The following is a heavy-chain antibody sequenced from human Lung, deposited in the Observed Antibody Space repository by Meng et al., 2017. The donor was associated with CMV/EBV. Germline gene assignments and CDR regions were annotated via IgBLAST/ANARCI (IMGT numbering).Heavy chain of an antibody. D-gene: IGHD3-10*01. V-gene: IGHV1-24*01. J-gene: IGHJ6*02. CDR3: AKVPRFYSYYGLDV. CDR1: GYTLSELS. CDR2: FDPEDGEA. Sequence: ASVKVSCKVSGYTLSELSMHWVRQAPGKGLEWMGGFDPEDGEAIYAQKFQGRVTMTEETSTDTAYMELSSLRSDDTAVYYCAKVPRFYSYYGLDVWGQGTTVXVSS.